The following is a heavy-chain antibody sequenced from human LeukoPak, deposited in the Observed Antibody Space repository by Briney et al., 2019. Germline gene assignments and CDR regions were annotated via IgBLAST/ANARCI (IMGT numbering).Heavy chain of an antibody. CDR3: ARQTGYSPTEGGPDL. Sequence: SETLSLTCTVSGVPISRYYWSWMRQPPGKGREWIGYIYYSGSTNYNPSLKSRVTISVATSKNQLSLKLISATAADTAVYYCARQTGYSPTEGGPDLWGRGTLVTVSS. D-gene: IGHD1-14*01. J-gene: IGHJ2*01. CDR2: IYYSGST. CDR1: GVPISRYY. V-gene: IGHV4-59*12.